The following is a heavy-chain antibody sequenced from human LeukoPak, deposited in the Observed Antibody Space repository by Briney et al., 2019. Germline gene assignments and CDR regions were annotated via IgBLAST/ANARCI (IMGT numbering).Heavy chain of an antibody. CDR1: GYTFTSYD. Sequence: ASVKVSSKASGYTFTSYDINWVRQATGQGLEWMGWMNPNSGNTGYAQKFQGRVTITRNTSISTAYMELSSLRSEDTAVYYCARDERYDSSGYPFDYWGQGTLVTVSS. V-gene: IGHV1-8*03. J-gene: IGHJ4*02. CDR2: MNPNSGNT. D-gene: IGHD3-22*01. CDR3: ARDERYDSSGYPFDY.